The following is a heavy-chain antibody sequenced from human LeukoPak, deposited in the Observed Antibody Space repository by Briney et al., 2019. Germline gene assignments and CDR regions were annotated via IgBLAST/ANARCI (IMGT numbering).Heavy chain of an antibody. Sequence: SETLSLTCAVYGGSFSGCYWTWIRQPPGKGLEWIGEINHSGSTNYNPSLKSRVTISLDTSKNQFSLKLSSVTAADTAVYYCARGRRIRGYGDYGLDFDYWGQGTLVTVSS. CDR1: GGSFSGCY. CDR3: ARGRRIRGYGDYGLDFDY. V-gene: IGHV4-34*01. D-gene: IGHD4-17*01. J-gene: IGHJ4*02. CDR2: INHSGST.